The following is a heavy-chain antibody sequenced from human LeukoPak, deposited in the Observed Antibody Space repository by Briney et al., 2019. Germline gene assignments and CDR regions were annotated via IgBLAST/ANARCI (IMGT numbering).Heavy chain of an antibody. J-gene: IGHJ4*02. Sequence: GGSLRLSCAASGFTFSSYGMHWVRQAPGKGLEWVANIKLDGSEKNYVDSVKGRFTISRDNTKNSLYLQMNSLRAEDTAVFYCARDQYDTWSRRGNFDSWGQGTLVIVSS. V-gene: IGHV3-7*03. D-gene: IGHD3-3*01. CDR2: IKLDGSEK. CDR3: ARDQYDTWSRRGNFDS. CDR1: GFTFSSYG.